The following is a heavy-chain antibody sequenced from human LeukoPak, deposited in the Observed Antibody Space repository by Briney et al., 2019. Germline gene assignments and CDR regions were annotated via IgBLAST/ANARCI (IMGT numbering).Heavy chain of an antibody. Sequence: SETLSLTCTVSGGSISSYYWTWFRQPPGKGLEWIGHFYYSGSTRYNPSLESRVTISADTFKNQFSLNLNSVTAADMAVYYCARDRGYGGTPGYFDYWGQGTLVTVSS. V-gene: IGHV4-59*01. CDR1: GGSISSYY. CDR2: FYYSGST. D-gene: IGHD4-23*01. J-gene: IGHJ4*02. CDR3: ARDRGYGGTPGYFDY.